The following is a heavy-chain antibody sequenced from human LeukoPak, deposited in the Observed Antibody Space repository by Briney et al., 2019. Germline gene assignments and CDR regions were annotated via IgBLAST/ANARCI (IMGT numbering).Heavy chain of an antibody. V-gene: IGHV4-59*01. CDR3: ARRGSITGTALDY. Sequence: SETLSLTCTVSGGSISSYYWSWIRQPPGKGLEWIGYIYYSGSTIYNPSLKSRVTISVDTSKNQFSLKLSSVTAADTAVYYCARRGSITGTALDYWGQGTLVTVSS. D-gene: IGHD1-7*01. CDR1: GGSISSYY. J-gene: IGHJ4*02. CDR2: IYYSGST.